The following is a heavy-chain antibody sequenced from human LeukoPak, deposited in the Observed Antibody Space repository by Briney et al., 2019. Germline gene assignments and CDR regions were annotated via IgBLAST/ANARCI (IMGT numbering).Heavy chain of an antibody. J-gene: IGHJ4*02. D-gene: IGHD6-6*01. CDR2: IYYSGST. Sequence: KPSETLSLTCTVSGGSISSSSYYWGWIRQPPGKGLEWIGSIYYSGSTYYNPSLKSRVTISVDTSKNQFSLKLSSVTAADTAVYYCARHERYSSSSSFDYWGQGTLVTVSS. CDR3: ARHERYSSSSSFDY. CDR1: GGSISSSSYY. V-gene: IGHV4-39*01.